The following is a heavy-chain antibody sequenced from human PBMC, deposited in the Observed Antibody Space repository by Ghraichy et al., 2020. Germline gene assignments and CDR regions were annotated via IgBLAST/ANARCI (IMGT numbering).Heavy chain of an antibody. D-gene: IGHD6-13*01. Sequence: GGSLRLSWEGSGFSFSDYSMIWVRLTPRKALEWVSYITGSSITIFYTDSVKGRFTISRDNAKNSLYLQMNSLRAEDPAVYYCARLPLPRRAAVGDWYFDLWGRGTLVTVSS. V-gene: IGHV3-48*01. CDR1: GFSFSDYS. J-gene: IGHJ2*01. CDR3: ARLPLPRRAAVGDWYFDL. CDR2: ITGSSITI.